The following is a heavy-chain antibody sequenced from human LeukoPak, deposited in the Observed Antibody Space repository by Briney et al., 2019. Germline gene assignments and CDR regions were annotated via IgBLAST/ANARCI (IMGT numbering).Heavy chain of an antibody. D-gene: IGHD3-9*01. V-gene: IGHV1-2*02. CDR3: ARDYDILTGYYLTGAFDI. J-gene: IGHJ3*02. CDR2: XPXSGGT. Sequence: XPXSGGTNYAQKFQGRVTMTRDTSISTAYMELSRLRSDDTAVYYCARDYDILTGYYLTGAFDIWGQGTMVTVSS.